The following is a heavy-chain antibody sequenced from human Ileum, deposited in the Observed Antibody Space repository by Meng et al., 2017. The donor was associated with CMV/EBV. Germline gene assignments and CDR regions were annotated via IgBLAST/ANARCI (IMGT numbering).Heavy chain of an antibody. CDR1: GFTFSNYA. Sequence: EVDLLESGGDLIQPGGSLRLSCAASGFTFSNYAMSWVRQAPGKGLECVSTISGSSDKTYYADSVKGRFTISRDNSKNTLYLQMNSLRAEDTAIFYCAKTRSGAYYVLDYWGQGTLVTVSS. J-gene: IGHJ4*02. D-gene: IGHD1-26*01. CDR2: ISGSSDKT. CDR3: AKTRSGAYYVLDY. V-gene: IGHV3-23*01.